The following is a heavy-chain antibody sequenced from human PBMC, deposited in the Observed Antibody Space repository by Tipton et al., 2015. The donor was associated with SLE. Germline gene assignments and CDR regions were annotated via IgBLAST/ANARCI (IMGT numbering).Heavy chain of an antibody. CDR3: ARPETPRSWGYAFDI. D-gene: IGHD1-26*01. V-gene: IGHV4-34*01. CDR2: INHSGST. J-gene: IGHJ3*02. CDR1: GGSFSGYY. Sequence: TLSLTCAVYGGSFSGYYWSWIRQPPGKGLEWIGEINHSGSTNYNPSLKSRVTISVDTSKNQFSLKLSSVTAADTAVYYCARPETPRSWGYAFDIWGQGTMVTVSS.